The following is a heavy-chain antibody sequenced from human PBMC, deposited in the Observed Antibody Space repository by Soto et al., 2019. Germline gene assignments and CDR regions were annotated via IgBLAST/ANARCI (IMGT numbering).Heavy chain of an antibody. D-gene: IGHD1-1*01. V-gene: IGHV4-39*01. CDR3: ARQRNWTVDY. Sequence: PSETLSLTCTVSGGSIRSSTYQWGWIRQPPGRGLEWIGSAYYSESTYYNPSLKSRVTISVDESKNQFSLRVNSVTAADTAVYYCARQRNWTVDYCGQGTPVIVSS. CDR1: GGSIRSSTYQ. CDR2: AYYSEST. J-gene: IGHJ4*02.